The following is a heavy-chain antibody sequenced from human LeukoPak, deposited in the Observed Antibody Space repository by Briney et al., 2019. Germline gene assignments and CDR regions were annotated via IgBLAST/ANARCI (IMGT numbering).Heavy chain of an antibody. CDR3: ARLLRQQLGFDY. V-gene: IGHV4-39*01. D-gene: IGHD6-13*01. CDR1: GGSISSSSYY. J-gene: IGHJ4*02. Sequence: SETLSLTCTVSGGSISSSSYYWGWIRQPPGKGLEWIGSIYYSGSTYYNPSLKSRVTISVDTSKNQFSLKLSSVTAADTAVYYCARLLRQQLGFDYWGQGTLVTVSS. CDR2: IYYSGST.